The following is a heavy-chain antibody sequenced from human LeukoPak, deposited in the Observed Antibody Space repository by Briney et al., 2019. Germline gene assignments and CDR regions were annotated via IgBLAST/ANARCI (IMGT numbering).Heavy chain of an antibody. J-gene: IGHJ4*02. D-gene: IGHD6-13*01. Sequence: PSETLSLTCAVYGGSFSGYYWSWIRQPPGKGLEWIGEINHSGSTNYNPSLKSRVTISVDTSKNQFSLKLSSVTAADTAVYYCARGGVYLSSSWRRRSTSELDYWGQGTLVTVSS. CDR1: GGSFSGYY. CDR2: INHSGST. CDR3: ARGGVYLSSSWRRRSTSELDY. V-gene: IGHV4-34*01.